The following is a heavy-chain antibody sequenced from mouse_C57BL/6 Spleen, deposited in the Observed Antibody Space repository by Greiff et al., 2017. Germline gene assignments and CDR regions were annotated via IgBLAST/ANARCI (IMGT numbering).Heavy chain of an antibody. J-gene: IGHJ2*01. Sequence: VQLQQSGAELVRPGASVTLSCKASGYTFTDYEMHWVKQTPVHGLEWIGAIDPETGGTAYNQKFMGKAILTADKSSSTAYMELRSLTSEDSAVYYCTRLTGVLDYWGQGTTLTVSS. CDR2: IDPETGGT. CDR1: GYTFTDYE. V-gene: IGHV1-15*01. D-gene: IGHD4-1*01. CDR3: TRLTGVLDY.